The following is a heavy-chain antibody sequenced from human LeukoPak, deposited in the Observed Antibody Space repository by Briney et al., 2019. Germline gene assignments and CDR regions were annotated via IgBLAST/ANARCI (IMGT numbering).Heavy chain of an antibody. CDR3: ARGSSAAPGQASWFDP. V-gene: IGHV1-46*01. CDR1: GDTFTTYY. D-gene: IGHD2-2*01. J-gene: IGHJ5*02. CDR2: INPSGDST. Sequence: ASVKVSCKASGDTFTTYYMHWVRQAPGQGLEWMGIINPSGDSTNYPQKFQGRVTMTRDTSTSTVYMDLSSLRSEDTAVYYCARGSSAAPGQASWFDPWGQGTLVTVSS.